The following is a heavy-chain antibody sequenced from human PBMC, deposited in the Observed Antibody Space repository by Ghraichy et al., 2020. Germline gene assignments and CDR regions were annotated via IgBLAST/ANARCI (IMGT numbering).Heavy chain of an antibody. D-gene: IGHD5-24*01. J-gene: IGHJ2*01. CDR1: GGSISSSNW. Sequence: SETLSLTCAVSGGSISSSNWWSWVRQPPGKGLEWIGEIYHSGSTNYNPSLKSRVTISVDTSKNQFSLKLSSVTAADMAVYYCARAHARWLQKKWYFDLWGRGTLVTVSS. V-gene: IGHV4-4*02. CDR2: IYHSGST. CDR3: ARAHARWLQKKWYFDL.